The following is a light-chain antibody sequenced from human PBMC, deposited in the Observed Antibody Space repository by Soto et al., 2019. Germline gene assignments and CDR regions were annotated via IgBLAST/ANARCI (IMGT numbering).Light chain of an antibody. CDR1: QGISNY. Sequence: ASQGISNYVAWYQQEPGKAPKLLIYGTSTLQSGVPSRFSGSGSGTEFTLTISSLQPEDFATYYCQQLKSYPLTFGGGTKVDIK. CDR3: QQLKSYPLT. J-gene: IGKJ4*01. V-gene: IGKV1-9*01. CDR2: GTS.